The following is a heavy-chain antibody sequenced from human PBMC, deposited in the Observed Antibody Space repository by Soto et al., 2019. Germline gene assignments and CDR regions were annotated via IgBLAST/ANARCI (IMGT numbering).Heavy chain of an antibody. V-gene: IGHV4-39*01. CDR1: GGSISSSSYY. CDR2: IYYSGST. CDR3: ARTVGVVVVVADGWFDP. Sequence: SETLSLTCTVAGGSISSSSYYWGWIRKPPGKGLEWIGSIYYSGSTYYNPSLKSRVTISVDTSKNQFSLKLSSVTAADTAVYYCARTVGVVVVVADGWFDPWGQGTLVTVSS. J-gene: IGHJ5*02. D-gene: IGHD2-15*01.